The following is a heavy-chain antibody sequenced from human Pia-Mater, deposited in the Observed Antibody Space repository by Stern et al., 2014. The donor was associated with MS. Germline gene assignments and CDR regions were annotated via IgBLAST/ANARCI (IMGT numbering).Heavy chain of an antibody. CDR3: ARDFTRYGSSTSCYTRGLYGMDV. CDR1: GFTFSSYG. J-gene: IGHJ6*02. V-gene: IGHV3-33*01. Sequence: MQLVESGGGVVQPGRSLRLSCAASGFTFSSYGMHWVRQAPGKGLEWVAVIWPDGSNTYYADSVKGRFTISRDNSKNTVYLQMSSLRAEDTAVYYCARDFTRYGSSTSCYTRGLYGMDVWGQGTTVTVSS. D-gene: IGHD2-2*02. CDR2: IWPDGSNT.